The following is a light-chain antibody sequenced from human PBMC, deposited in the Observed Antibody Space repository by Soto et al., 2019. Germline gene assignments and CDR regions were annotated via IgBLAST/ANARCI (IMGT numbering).Light chain of an antibody. Sequence: EIVMTQSPATLSVSPGERATLSCRASQSVSSNLAWYQQKPGQAPRLLIYGASTRATGIPARFSGSGSGTEFTLTISSLQYEDFVVYYCQQYNNWPPATFGQGTRLEIK. CDR2: GAS. CDR3: QQYNNWPPAT. CDR1: QSVSSN. J-gene: IGKJ5*01. V-gene: IGKV3-15*01.